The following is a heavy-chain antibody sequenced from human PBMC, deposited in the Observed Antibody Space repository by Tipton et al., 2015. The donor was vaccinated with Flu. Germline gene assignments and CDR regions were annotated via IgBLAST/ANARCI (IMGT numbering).Heavy chain of an antibody. CDR1: RFTFSTYS. CDR3: ARDLDYYETSSYYFDAYDI. CDR2: ISNGPNNI. J-gene: IGHJ3*02. Sequence: SLRLSCAASRFTFSTYSMHWVRQAPGKGLEWVSSISNGPNNIYYADSVKGRFTSSRDNAYNSLYLQMNSLRAEDTAVYYCARDLDYYETSSYYFDAYDIWGQGTMVTVSS. D-gene: IGHD3-22*01. V-gene: IGHV3-21*01.